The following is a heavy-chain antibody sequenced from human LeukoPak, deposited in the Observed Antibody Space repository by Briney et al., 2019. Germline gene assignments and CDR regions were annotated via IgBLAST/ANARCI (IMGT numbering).Heavy chain of an antibody. Sequence: GGSLRLSCAASGFTFSSYAMHWVRQAPGKGLEWVAVISYDGSNKYYADSVKGRFTISRDNSKNTLYLQMNSLRAEDTAVYYCAKVLSKGGGYYLTDYWGQGTLVTVSS. CDR2: ISYDGSNK. V-gene: IGHV3-30-3*01. CDR3: AKVLSKGGGYYLTDY. J-gene: IGHJ4*02. D-gene: IGHD3-22*01. CDR1: GFTFSSYA.